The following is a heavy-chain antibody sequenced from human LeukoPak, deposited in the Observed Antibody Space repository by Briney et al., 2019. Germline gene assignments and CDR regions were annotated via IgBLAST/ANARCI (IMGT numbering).Heavy chain of an antibody. CDR2: ISSNGGST. V-gene: IGHV3-64*01. Sequence: GGSLRLSCAASGFTFSSYAMHWVRQAPGKGLEYVSAISSNGGSTYYANSVKGRFTISRDNSKNTLYLQMGSLRAEDMAVYYCARDRGIAAAGPFDYWGQGTLVTVSS. J-gene: IGHJ4*02. CDR3: ARDRGIAAAGPFDY. D-gene: IGHD6-13*01. CDR1: GFTFSSYA.